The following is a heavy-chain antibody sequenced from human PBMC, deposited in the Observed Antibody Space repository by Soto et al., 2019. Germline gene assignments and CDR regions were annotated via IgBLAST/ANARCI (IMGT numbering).Heavy chain of an antibody. Sequence: TWETLSLTCTVSGGSISSRGYYRSLIRQHPGKGLEWIGYIYYSGSTYYNPSLKSRVTISVDTSKNQFSLKLSSVTAADTAVYYCARVFGFGGMDVWGQGTTVTVSS. V-gene: IGHV4-31*03. J-gene: IGHJ6*02. CDR2: IYYSGST. D-gene: IGHD3-10*01. CDR1: GGSISSRGYY. CDR3: ARVFGFGGMDV.